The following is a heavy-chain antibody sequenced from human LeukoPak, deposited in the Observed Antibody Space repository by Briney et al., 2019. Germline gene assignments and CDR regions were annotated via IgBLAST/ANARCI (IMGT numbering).Heavy chain of an antibody. CDR3: AKQPYSSSSSTTFDS. D-gene: IGHD6-6*01. CDR1: GVTFSSYA. Sequence: GGSLRLSCAASGVTFSSYAMSWVRQAPGKGLEWVSGISYSGSSVYYADSVKGRFTISRDNSKNTLYLQMNSLRAEDTAVYYCAKQPYSSSSSTTFDSWGQGTLVTVSS. V-gene: IGHV3-23*01. CDR2: ISYSGSSV. J-gene: IGHJ4*02.